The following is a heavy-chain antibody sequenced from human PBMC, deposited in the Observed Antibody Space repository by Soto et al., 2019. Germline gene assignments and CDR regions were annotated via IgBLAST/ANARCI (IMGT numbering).Heavy chain of an antibody. CDR2: ISWNSGSI. Sequence: GGSLRLSCAASGFTSGDYAMQWVRQAPGKGLEWVSAISWNSGSIDYADSVKGRFTISRDNAKNSLYLQMNSLRAEDTALYYCAKSHTTSGWYVTTDYWGQGTRVTVSS. J-gene: IGHJ4*02. CDR3: AKSHTTSGWYVTTDY. CDR1: GFTSGDYA. D-gene: IGHD6-19*01. V-gene: IGHV3-9*02.